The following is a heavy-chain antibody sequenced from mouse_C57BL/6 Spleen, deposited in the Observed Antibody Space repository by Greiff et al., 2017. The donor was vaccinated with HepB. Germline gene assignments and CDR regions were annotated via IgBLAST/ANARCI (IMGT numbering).Heavy chain of an antibody. CDR3: ARHRGNYDWYFDV. CDR1: GFTFSSYG. J-gene: IGHJ1*03. CDR2: ISSGGSYT. Sequence: EVMLVESGGDLVKPGGSLKLSCAASGFTFSSYGMSWVRQTPDKRLEWVATISSGGSYTYYPDSVKGRFTISRDNAKNTLYLQMSSLKSEDTAMYYCARHRGNYDWYFDVWGTGTTVTVSS. D-gene: IGHD2-1*01. V-gene: IGHV5-6*01.